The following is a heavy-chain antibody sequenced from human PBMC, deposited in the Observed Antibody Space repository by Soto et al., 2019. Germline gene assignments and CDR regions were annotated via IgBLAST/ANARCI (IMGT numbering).Heavy chain of an antibody. Sequence: PGGSLRLSCAASGFTFSSYWMSWVRQAPGKGLEWVANIKQDGSEKYYVDSVKGRFTISRDNAKNSLYLQMNSLRAEDTAVYYCARAPCQLLYLNHFDYWGQGTLVTVSS. D-gene: IGHD2-2*02. V-gene: IGHV3-7*01. CDR1: GFTFSSYW. CDR3: ARAPCQLLYLNHFDY. J-gene: IGHJ4*02. CDR2: IKQDGSEK.